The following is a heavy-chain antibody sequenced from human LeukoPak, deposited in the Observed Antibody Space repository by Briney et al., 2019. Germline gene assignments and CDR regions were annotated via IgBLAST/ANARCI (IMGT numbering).Heavy chain of an antibody. V-gene: IGHV4-39*01. D-gene: IGHD1-26*01. CDR2: IYYSGST. CDR1: GGSISSSSYY. CDR3: ARHNSGSSDFDY. J-gene: IGHJ4*02. Sequence: PSETLSLTCTVSGGSISSSSYYWGWIRQPPGKGLGWIGSIYYSGSTYYNPSLKSRVTISVDTSKNQFSLKLSSVTAADTAVYYCARHNSGSSDFDYWGQGTLVTVSS.